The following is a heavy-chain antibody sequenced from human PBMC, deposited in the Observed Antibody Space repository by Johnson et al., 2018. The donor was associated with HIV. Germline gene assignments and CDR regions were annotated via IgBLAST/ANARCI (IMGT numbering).Heavy chain of an antibody. D-gene: IGHD6-13*01. CDR2: IYSGGST. J-gene: IGHJ3*02. Sequence: EVQLVESGGGLVQPGGSLRLSCAASGFTFSSYWMHWVRQAPGKGLVWVSVIYSGGSTYYADSVKGRFTISRDNSKNTLNLQMNSLRAEDTAVYYCARGIAAAAMTLHAFDIWGQGAVVTVPS. CDR3: ARGIAAAAMTLHAFDI. V-gene: IGHV3-66*01. CDR1: GFTFSSYW.